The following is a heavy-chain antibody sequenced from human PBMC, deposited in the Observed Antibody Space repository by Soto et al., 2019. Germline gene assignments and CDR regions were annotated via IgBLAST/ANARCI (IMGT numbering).Heavy chain of an antibody. D-gene: IGHD3-3*01. J-gene: IGHJ4*02. Sequence: GGSLRLSCTASGFTFGDYAMSWFRQAPGKGLEWVGFIRSKAYGGTTEYAASVKGRFTISRDDSKSIAYLQMNSLKTEDTAVYYCTIRSNRVWSGYFFDYWGQGTLVTVSS. CDR1: GFTFGDYA. CDR2: IRSKAYGGTT. V-gene: IGHV3-49*03. CDR3: TIRSNRVWSGYFFDY.